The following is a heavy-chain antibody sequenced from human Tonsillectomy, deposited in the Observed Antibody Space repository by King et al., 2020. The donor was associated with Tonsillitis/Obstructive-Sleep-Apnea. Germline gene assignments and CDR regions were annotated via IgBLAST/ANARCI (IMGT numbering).Heavy chain of an antibody. Sequence: VQLVESGGGVVQPGRSLRLSCAASGFTFSEYGMYWVRQAPGKGLDWVAAISRDGSSKFYLDSVRGRFAISRDNSKSTLYLQLNSVTAGDTALYYCARERRMKYYMDVWGKGTTVTVSS. J-gene: IGHJ6*03. V-gene: IGHV3-30*03. CDR1: GFTFSEYG. D-gene: IGHD2/OR15-2a*01. CDR3: ARERRMKYYMDV. CDR2: ISRDGSSK.